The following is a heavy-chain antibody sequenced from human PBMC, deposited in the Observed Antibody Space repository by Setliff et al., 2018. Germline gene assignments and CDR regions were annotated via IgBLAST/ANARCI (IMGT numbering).Heavy chain of an antibody. J-gene: IGHJ3*02. D-gene: IGHD3-16*01. CDR2: ISSNGVRL. CDR3: ARVAEYDTIDI. CDR1: GFSVTNNE. Sequence: GGSLRLSCEVSGFSVTNNEMSWVRQAPGKGLEYVSAISSNGVRLSYADSVKGRFTISRDISKNTLYLQMDSLRHEDTAVYYCARVAEYDTIDIWGQGTMVTVSS. V-gene: IGHV3-64*02.